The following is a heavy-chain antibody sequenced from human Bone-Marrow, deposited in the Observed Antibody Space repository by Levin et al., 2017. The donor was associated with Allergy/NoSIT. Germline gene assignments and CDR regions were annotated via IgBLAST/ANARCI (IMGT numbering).Heavy chain of an antibody. CDR2: IYPGDSDT. V-gene: IGHV5-51*01. Sequence: GESLKISCKASGYTFTNHWIGWVRQMPGKGLEWMGIIYPGDSDTRYSPSFQGQVTISAAKSIGTSYLRWSSLKASDSGVYYCARRRSTSAISHSFDVWGQGTRVTVTS. CDR1: GYTFTNHW. D-gene: IGHD2-2*01. J-gene: IGHJ3*01. CDR3: ARRRSTSAISHSFDV.